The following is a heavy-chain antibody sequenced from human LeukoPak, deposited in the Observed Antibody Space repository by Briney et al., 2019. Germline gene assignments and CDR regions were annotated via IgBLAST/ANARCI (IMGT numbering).Heavy chain of an antibody. CDR1: GFTFSSYA. CDR2: ISGSGGST. J-gene: IGHJ4*02. Sequence: GGSLRLSCAASGFTFSSYAMSWVRQAPGKGLEWVSAISGSGGSTYYADSVKGRFTISRDNSKNTLYLQMNSLRAEDTAVYYCAKFRLGGPATDYFDYWGQGTLVTVSS. V-gene: IGHV3-23*01. D-gene: IGHD3-16*01. CDR3: AKFRLGGPATDYFDY.